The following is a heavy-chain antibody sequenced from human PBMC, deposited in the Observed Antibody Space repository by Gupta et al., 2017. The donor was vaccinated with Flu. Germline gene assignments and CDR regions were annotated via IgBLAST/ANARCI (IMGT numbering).Heavy chain of an antibody. CDR2: IIPIFGTA. CDR1: GGTFSSYA. J-gene: IGHJ3*02. V-gene: IGHV1-69*01. CDR3: ARDNYGGKGVDQGDAFDI. D-gene: IGHD4-17*01. Sequence: QVQLVQSGAEVKKPGSSVKVSCKASGGTFSSYAISWVRQAPGQGLEWMGGIIPIFGTANYAQKFQGRVTITADESTSTAYMELSSLRSEDTAVYYCARDNYGGKGVDQGDAFDIWGQGTMVTVSA.